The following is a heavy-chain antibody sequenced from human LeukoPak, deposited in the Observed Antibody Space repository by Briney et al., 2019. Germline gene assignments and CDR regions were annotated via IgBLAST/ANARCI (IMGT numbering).Heavy chain of an antibody. J-gene: IGHJ4*02. D-gene: IGHD6-13*01. Sequence: PSETLSLTCAVYGGSFSDYYWSWIRQPPGKGLQWIGEINHSGSTNYNPSLKSRVTISVDKSKNQFSLKLSSVTAADTAVYYCARGRGGYSSSWYVDYWGQGTLVTVSS. V-gene: IGHV4-34*01. CDR3: ARGRGGYSSSWYVDY. CDR1: GGSFSDYY. CDR2: INHSGST.